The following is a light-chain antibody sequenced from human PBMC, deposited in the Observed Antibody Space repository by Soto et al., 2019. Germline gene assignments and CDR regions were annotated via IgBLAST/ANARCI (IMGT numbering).Light chain of an antibody. J-gene: IGKJ3*01. CDR3: QQDNTWPLT. CDR1: QSVSSI. Sequence: EAVMTQSPATLSVSPGERPTLSCRASQSVSSILAWYQQKPGQAPRLLIYDASTRATGIPARFSGSGSGTEFTLTISSLQSEDFAVYYCQQDNTWPLTFGPGTKVDIK. V-gene: IGKV3-15*01. CDR2: DAS.